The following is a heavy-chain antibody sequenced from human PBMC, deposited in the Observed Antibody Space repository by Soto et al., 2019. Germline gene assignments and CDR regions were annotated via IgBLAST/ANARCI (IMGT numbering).Heavy chain of an antibody. V-gene: IGHV4-39*01. Sequence: PSETLSLTCTVSGGSISSSNYYWGWIRQPPGKGLEWIGTIYYSGSTFYNPSLKSRVTISVDTSKSQFSLKLNSVTAADTAVYFCARLVTFKWFDPWGKGTQVTVSS. CDR2: IYYSGST. CDR3: ARLVTFKWFDP. D-gene: IGHD5-18*01. J-gene: IGHJ5*02. CDR1: GGSISSSNYY.